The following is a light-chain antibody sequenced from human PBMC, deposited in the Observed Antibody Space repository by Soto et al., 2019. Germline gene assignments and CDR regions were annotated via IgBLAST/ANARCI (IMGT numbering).Light chain of an antibody. J-gene: IGLJ1*01. V-gene: IGLV2-14*01. CDR2: EVS. CDR3: NSYTSTYTGV. Sequence: QSALTQPASVSGSPGQSITMSCAGTSSDVGGYKYVSWYQQHPGRAPKLLIYEVSNRPSGVSNRFSGSKSGNTASLTISGLQAEDEADYYCNSYTSTYTGVFGTGTKVTVL. CDR1: SSDVGGYKY.